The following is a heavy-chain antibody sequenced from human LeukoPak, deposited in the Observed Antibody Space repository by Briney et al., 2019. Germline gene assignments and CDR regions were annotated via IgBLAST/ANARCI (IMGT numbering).Heavy chain of an antibody. CDR3: ATAPRQWLVLSVGQTFDY. V-gene: IGHV1-24*01. D-gene: IGHD6-19*01. CDR2: FDPEDGET. CDR1: GYTLTELS. Sequence: ASVTVSCKVSGYTLTELSMHWVRQAPGKGLEWMGGFDPEDGETIYAQKFQGRVTMTEDTSTDTAYMELSSLRPEDTAVYYCATAPRQWLVLSVGQTFDYWGQGTLVTVSS. J-gene: IGHJ4*02.